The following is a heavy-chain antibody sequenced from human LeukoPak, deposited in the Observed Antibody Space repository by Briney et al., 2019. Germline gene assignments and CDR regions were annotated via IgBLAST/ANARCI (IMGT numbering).Heavy chain of an antibody. V-gene: IGHV3-7*01. CDR1: GFNFSNYW. CDR3: ARALSHCLDY. D-gene: IGHD3-16*01. Sequence: GGSLRLSCVVSGFNFSNYWMNWVRQAPGKGLEWVANIKHDGSEKYHVDSVKGRFSISRENAKRSLSLQMNSLRAEDTAVYYCARALSHCLDYWGQGTLVTVSS. J-gene: IGHJ4*02. CDR2: IKHDGSEK.